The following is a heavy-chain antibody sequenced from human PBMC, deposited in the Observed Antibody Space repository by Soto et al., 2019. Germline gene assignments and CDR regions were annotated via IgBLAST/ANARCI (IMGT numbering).Heavy chain of an antibody. CDR2: ISGGGDTT. V-gene: IGHV3-23*01. Sequence: EVQLLESGGGLVQPGGSLRLSCAASGFTFNNYAMTWVRQAPGKGLEWVSAISGGGDTTSYADSVKGRFTVSRDGSKNTLYLQTSSLRAEDPALYYCAKGRGGSGSLTPRVDFWGQGTLVTVSS. CDR3: AKGRGGSGSLTPRVDF. D-gene: IGHD3-10*01. J-gene: IGHJ4*02. CDR1: GFTFNNYA.